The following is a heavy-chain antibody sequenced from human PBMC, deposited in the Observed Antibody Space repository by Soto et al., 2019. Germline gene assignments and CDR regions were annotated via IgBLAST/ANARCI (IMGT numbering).Heavy chain of an antibody. D-gene: IGHD1-26*01. Sequence: QVQLVQSGAEVKKPGASVKVSCKASGYTFTGYYMDWVRQAPGQGLEWMGWINPNSGATNYAQKFQGRVTMTRDTSISTAYMELSRLRSHDTAVYYCARDDVRGAGGNWFDPWGQGTLVTVSS. J-gene: IGHJ5*02. CDR2: INPNSGAT. CDR3: ARDDVRGAGGNWFDP. CDR1: GYTFTGYY. V-gene: IGHV1-2*02.